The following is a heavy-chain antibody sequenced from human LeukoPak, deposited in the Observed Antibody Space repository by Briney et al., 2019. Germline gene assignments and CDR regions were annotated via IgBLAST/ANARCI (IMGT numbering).Heavy chain of an antibody. D-gene: IGHD3-16*01. CDR3: ARELFSSDYIWGSYYHQFDY. Sequence: GGSLRLSCAASGFTFSSYSMNWVRQAPGKGLEWGSYISSSSSTIYYADSVKGRFTISRDNAKNPLYLQMNSLRDEDTAVYYCARELFSSDYIWGSYYHQFDYWGQGTLVTVSS. J-gene: IGHJ4*02. CDR1: GFTFSSYS. V-gene: IGHV3-48*02. CDR2: ISSSSSTI.